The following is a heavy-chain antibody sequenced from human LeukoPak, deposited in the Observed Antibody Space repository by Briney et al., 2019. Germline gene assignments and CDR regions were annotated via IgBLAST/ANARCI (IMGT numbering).Heavy chain of an antibody. CDR3: ARAATPRDIFDY. CDR2: INPNSGGT. CDR1: GYTFTGYY. V-gene: IGHV1-2*02. D-gene: IGHD2-2*02. J-gene: IGHJ4*02. Sequence: VASVKVSCKASGYTFTGYYMHWVRQAPGQGLEWMGWINPNSGGTNYAQKFQGRVTMTRDTSISTAYMELSRLRSDDTAVYYCARAATPRDIFDYWGQGTLVTVSS.